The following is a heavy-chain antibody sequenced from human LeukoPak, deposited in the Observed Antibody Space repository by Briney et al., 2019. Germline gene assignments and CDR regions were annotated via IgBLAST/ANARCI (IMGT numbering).Heavy chain of an antibody. CDR3: AREGHYIAVYGCFDY. CDR1: GFTFSCYS. D-gene: IGHD6-19*01. CDR2: ISSSSSYI. V-gene: IGHV3-21*01. Sequence: PGGSLRLSCAASGFTFSCYSRNWVRQAPEKGLEWVSSISSSSSYIYYADSVKGRFTISRDNAKNSLYLQMNSLRAEDTAVYYCAREGHYIAVYGCFDYWGQGTLVTVSS. J-gene: IGHJ4*02.